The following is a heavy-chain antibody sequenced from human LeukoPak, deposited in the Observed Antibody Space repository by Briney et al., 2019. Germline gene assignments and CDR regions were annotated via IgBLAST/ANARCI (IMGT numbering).Heavy chain of an antibody. CDR3: ARDRFTLFYGLPDY. D-gene: IGHD2-21*02. J-gene: IGHJ4*02. CDR1: GYTFTGYY. CDR2: INPNSGGT. Sequence: ASVKVSCKASGYTFTGYYMHWVRQAPGQGLEWMERINPNSGGTNYAQKFQGRVTMTRDTSISTAYMELSRLRSDDTAVYYCARDRFTLFYGLPDYWGQGTLVTVSS. V-gene: IGHV1-2*06.